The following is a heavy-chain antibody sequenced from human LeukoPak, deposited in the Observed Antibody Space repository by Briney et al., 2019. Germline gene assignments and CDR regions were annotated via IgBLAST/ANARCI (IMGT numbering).Heavy chain of an antibody. D-gene: IGHD1-7*01. CDR2: IYPSGNA. CDR1: GGSISRYY. J-gene: IGHJ6*03. CDR3: AREMGELLSYYYYMDV. V-gene: IGHV4-4*07. Sequence: PSETLSLTCTVSGGSISRYYWTWIRQPAGKGLEWIGRIYPSGNANFNPSLKSRVTMSVDRSRNQFTLRLSSVTAADTAVYYCAREMGELLSYYYYMDVWGKGTTVTVSS.